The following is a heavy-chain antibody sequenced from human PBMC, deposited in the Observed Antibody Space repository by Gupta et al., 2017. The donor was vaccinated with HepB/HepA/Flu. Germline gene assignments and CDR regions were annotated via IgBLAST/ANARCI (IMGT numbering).Heavy chain of an antibody. CDR2: SGST. D-gene: IGHD3-22*01. V-gene: IGHV4-39*01. J-gene: IGHJ1*01. Sequence: SGSTYYNPSLKSRVTISVDTSKNQFSLKLSSVTAADTAVYYCARQFFARRNYYDSSGYLWEHWGQGTLVTVSS. CDR3: ARQFFARRNYYDSSGYLWEH.